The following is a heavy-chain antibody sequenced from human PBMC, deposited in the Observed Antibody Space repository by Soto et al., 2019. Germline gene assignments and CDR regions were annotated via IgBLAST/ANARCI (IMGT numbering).Heavy chain of an antibody. Sequence: QVQLVESGGGVVQPGRSLRLSCAASGFTFSSYGMHWVRQAPGKGLEWVAVISYDGSNKYYADSVKGRFTISRDNSKNTLYLQMNSLRAEDTAVYYCAKDRRVTIFGVVILYYYYGMDVWGQGTTVTVSS. CDR2: ISYDGSNK. D-gene: IGHD3-3*01. J-gene: IGHJ6*02. CDR3: AKDRRVTIFGVVILYYYYGMDV. CDR1: GFTFSSYG. V-gene: IGHV3-30*18.